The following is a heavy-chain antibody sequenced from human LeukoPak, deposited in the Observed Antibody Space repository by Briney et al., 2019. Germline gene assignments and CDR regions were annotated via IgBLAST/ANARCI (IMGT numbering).Heavy chain of an antibody. CDR2: INSDGSST. J-gene: IGHJ6*02. Sequence: PGGSLRLSCAASGFTFSSYWMHWVRQAPGKGLVWVSRINSDGSSTSYADSVKGRFTISRDNSKNTLYLQMNSLRAEDTAVYYCARDATVVPYYYYYGMDVWGQGTTVTVSS. D-gene: IGHD4-23*01. CDR3: ARDATVVPYYYYYGMDV. V-gene: IGHV3-74*01. CDR1: GFTFSSYW.